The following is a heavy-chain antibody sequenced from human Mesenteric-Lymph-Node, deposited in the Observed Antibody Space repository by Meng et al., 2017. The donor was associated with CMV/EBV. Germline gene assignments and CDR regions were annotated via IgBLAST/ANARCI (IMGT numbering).Heavy chain of an antibody. CDR2: INPDSGGT. D-gene: IGHD2/OR15-2a*01. CDR3: ARSPFLRTWFDP. CDR1: GYTFTGYD. V-gene: IGHV1-2*06. J-gene: IGHJ5*02. Sequence: CKASGYTFTGYDMHWVRQAPGQGLEWMGRINPDSGGTNYAQKFQDRVTMTRDTSISTAYMELNRLKSDDTAVYYCARSPFLRTWFDPWGQGTLVTVSS.